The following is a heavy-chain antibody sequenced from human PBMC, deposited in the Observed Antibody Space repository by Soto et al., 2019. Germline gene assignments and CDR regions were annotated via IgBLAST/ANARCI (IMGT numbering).Heavy chain of an antibody. V-gene: IGHV3-23*01. CDR3: AKAYFVWSSEQPYYFDY. CDR1: GFTFSNYA. J-gene: IGHJ4*02. CDR2: ISGGGGGS. D-gene: IGHD3-16*01. Sequence: EVQLLDSGGGLVQPGGALRLSCAASGFTFSNYAMTWVRQGPGKGLEWVSGISGGGGGSYYADSVKGRFTISRDNSKSTLYLQMNSLRAEDTAVYYCAKAYFVWSSEQPYYFDYWGQGTLVTVSS.